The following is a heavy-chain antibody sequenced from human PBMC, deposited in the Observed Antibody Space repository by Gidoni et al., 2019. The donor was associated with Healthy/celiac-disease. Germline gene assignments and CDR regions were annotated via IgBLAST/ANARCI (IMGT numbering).Heavy chain of an antibody. D-gene: IGHD2-8*01. J-gene: IGHJ4*02. V-gene: IGHV3-7*03. CDR3: ARDGVEYCTNGVCYIISSGWYY. CDR1: GLTFSSYW. CDR2: IKQDGSEK. Sequence: EVQLVESGGGLVQPGGSLRLSCAASGLTFSSYWMSWVRQAPGKGLEWVANIKQDGSEKYYVDSVKGRFTISRDNAKNSLYLQMNSLRAEDTAVYYCARDGVEYCTNGVCYIISSGWYYWGQGTLVTVSS.